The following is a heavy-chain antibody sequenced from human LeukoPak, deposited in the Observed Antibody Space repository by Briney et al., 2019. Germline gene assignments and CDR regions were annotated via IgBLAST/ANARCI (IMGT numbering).Heavy chain of an antibody. CDR1: GFTFSDYS. CDR2: ISFSVNTK. CDR3: AGSDVYSV. V-gene: IGHV3-48*04. Sequence: GGSLRLSCAASGFTFSDYSMNWVRQAPGKGLEWVSYISFSVNTKYYGDSVKGRFTISRDNAKNSLYLHMDSLRAEDTAVYYCAGSDVYSVWGQGTLVTVSS. D-gene: IGHD2-21*01. J-gene: IGHJ4*02.